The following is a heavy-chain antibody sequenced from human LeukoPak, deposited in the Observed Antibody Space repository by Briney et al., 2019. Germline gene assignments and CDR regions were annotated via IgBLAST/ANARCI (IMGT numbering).Heavy chain of an antibody. J-gene: IGHJ4*02. D-gene: IGHD6-19*01. CDR2: INHSGST. Sequence: SETLSLTCAVYGGSFSGYYWSWIRQPPGKGLEWIGEINHSGSTNYNPSLKSRVTISVDTSKNQFSLKLSSVTAAATAVYYCARAGFSVAGTFNYWGQGTLVTVSS. CDR1: GGSFSGYY. CDR3: ARAGFSVAGTFNY. V-gene: IGHV4-34*01.